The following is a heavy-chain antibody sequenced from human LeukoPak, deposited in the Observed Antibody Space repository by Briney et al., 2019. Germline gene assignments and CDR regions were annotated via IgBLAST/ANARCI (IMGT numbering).Heavy chain of an antibody. Sequence: SETLSVTWTVSGGSISSSGYYWSWIRQHPGKGLEWIGYIYYSGSTYYNPSLKSRVTISVDTSKNQFSLKLSSVTAADTAVYYCARGVASYFDLDDAFDIWGQGTMVTVSS. CDR1: GGSISSSGYY. J-gene: IGHJ3*02. D-gene: IGHD3-9*01. CDR2: IYYSGST. CDR3: ARGVASYFDLDDAFDI. V-gene: IGHV4-31*02.